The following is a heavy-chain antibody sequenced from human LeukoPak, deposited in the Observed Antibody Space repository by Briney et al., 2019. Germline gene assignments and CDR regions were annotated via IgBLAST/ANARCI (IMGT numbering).Heavy chain of an antibody. CDR3: ARAPSGCGGTCPSDH. V-gene: IGHV4-4*07. Sequence: SETLSLTCTVSVGSISNYFWSWIPQPAAKGLEWIGRIHDDGDTNHNHSLKSRVTMSLDTSRNQVSLKLTSVNAADTAVYYCARAPSGCGGTCPSDHWGPGTLVIVSS. D-gene: IGHD2-15*01. CDR2: IHDDGDT. J-gene: IGHJ4*02. CDR1: VGSISNYF.